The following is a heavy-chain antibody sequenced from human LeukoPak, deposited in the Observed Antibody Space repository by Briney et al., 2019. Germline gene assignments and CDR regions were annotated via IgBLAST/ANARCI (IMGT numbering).Heavy chain of an antibody. CDR3: ARDKHGFGSSGNYYYYGMDV. D-gene: IGHD6-13*01. J-gene: IGHJ6*02. V-gene: IGHV1-2*02. CDR2: IDPNSGGT. Sequence: ASVKVSCKASGYTFTGYFMNWVRQAPGQGPEWMGWIDPNSGGTNYAQSCQGRVTMTRDTSISTVYMELNRLRSDDTALYYCARDKHGFGSSGNYYYYGMDVWGQGTTVTVSS. CDR1: GYTFTGYF.